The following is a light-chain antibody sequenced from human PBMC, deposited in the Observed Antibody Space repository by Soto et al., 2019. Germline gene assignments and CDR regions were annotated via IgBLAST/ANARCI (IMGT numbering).Light chain of an antibody. V-gene: IGLV2-8*01. J-gene: IGLJ1*01. Sequence: QSVLTQPPSASGSPVQSVTISCTGTSSDVGGYNYVSWYQQHPGKAPKLMIYEVSKRPSGVPDRFSGSKSGNTASLTVSGLQAEDEADYYCSSYAGSNNKVFGTGTKVTVL. CDR2: EVS. CDR3: SSYAGSNNKV. CDR1: SSDVGGYNY.